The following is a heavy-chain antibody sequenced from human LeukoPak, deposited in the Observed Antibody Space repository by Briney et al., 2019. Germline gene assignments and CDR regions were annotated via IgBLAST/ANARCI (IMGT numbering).Heavy chain of an antibody. J-gene: IGHJ4*02. D-gene: IGHD5-18*01. CDR1: GFTLSSYG. V-gene: IGHV3-30*02. CDR2: IRYDGSKK. Sequence: PGGSLRLSCAASGFTLSSYGMHWVRQAPGKGLEWVAFIRYDGSKKYYADSVKGRFTISRDNSKNTLYLQMNSLRAEDTAVYYCARGYGYFDYWGQGTLVTVSS. CDR3: ARGYGYFDY.